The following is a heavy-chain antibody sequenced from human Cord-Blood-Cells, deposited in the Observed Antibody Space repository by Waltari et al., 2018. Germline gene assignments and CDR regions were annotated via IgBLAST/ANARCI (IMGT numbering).Heavy chain of an antibody. CDR3: AREKSSSWSSDYYYYYGMDV. J-gene: IGHJ6*02. Sequence: IYPGDSDTRYSPSFQGQVTISADKSISTAYLQWSSLKASDTAMYYCAREKSSSWSSDYYYYYGMDVWGQGTTVTVSS. D-gene: IGHD6-13*01. V-gene: IGHV5-51*01. CDR2: IYPGDSDT.